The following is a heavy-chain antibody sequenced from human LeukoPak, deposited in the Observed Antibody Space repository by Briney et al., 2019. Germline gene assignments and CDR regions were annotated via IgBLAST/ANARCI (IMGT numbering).Heavy chain of an antibody. CDR1: GGSVSSGGYS. D-gene: IGHD3-10*01. Sequence: PSQTLSLTCAVSGGSVSSGGYSWSWIRQPPGKGLEWIGYVYYSGSTNYNPSLKSRVTMSVDTSKNKLSLKLSSVTAADTAVYYCVRGPYGSGISNWFDPWGQGTLVIVSS. CDR3: VRGPYGSGISNWFDP. CDR2: VYYSGST. V-gene: IGHV4-61*08. J-gene: IGHJ5*02.